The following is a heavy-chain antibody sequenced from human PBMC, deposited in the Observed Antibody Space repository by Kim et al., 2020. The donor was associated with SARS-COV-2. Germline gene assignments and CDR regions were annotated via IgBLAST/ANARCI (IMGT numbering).Heavy chain of an antibody. CDR1: GYTFTGYY. CDR2: INPNSGGT. Sequence: ASVKVSCKASGYTFTGYYMHWVRQAPGQGLEWMGWINPNSGGTNYAQKFQGRVTMTRDTSISTAYMELSRLRSDDTAVYYCARGLVDFWSGRYYYYMDVWGKGTTVTVSS. CDR3: ARGLVDFWSGRYYYYMDV. J-gene: IGHJ6*03. V-gene: IGHV1-2*02. D-gene: IGHD3-3*01.